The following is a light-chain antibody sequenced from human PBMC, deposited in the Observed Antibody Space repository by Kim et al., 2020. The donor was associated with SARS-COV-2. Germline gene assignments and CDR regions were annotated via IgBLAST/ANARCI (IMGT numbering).Light chain of an antibody. CDR2: GAS. CDR3: QQYVNWPPKYT. J-gene: IGKJ2*01. Sequence: SPGERATLSCRASQSVNSNLAWYQQKSGQPPRLLIYGASTRATGIPARFSGSGSGTEFTLTITSLQSEDFAVYYCQQYVNWPPKYTFGQGTKLEIK. CDR1: QSVNSN. V-gene: IGKV3-15*01.